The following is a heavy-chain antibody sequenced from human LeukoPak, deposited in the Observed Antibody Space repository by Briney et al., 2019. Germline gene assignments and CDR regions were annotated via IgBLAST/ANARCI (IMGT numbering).Heavy chain of an antibody. CDR2: INPNSGGT. Sequence: ASVKVSCKASGHTFTAYYMFWVRQAPGQGLEWMGWINPNSGGTNYAPKFQGRVTMTRDTSISTAYMELSRLRSDDTAVYYCARDDIVVVPAAPNYYYYGMDVWGQGTTVTVSS. D-gene: IGHD2-2*01. CDR1: GHTFTAYY. V-gene: IGHV1-2*02. J-gene: IGHJ6*02. CDR3: ARDDIVVVPAAPNYYYYGMDV.